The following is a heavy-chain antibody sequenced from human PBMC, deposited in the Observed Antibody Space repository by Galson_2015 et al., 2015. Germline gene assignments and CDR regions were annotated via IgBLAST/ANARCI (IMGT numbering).Heavy chain of an antibody. V-gene: IGHV3-48*03. J-gene: IGHJ3*02. CDR1: GFTFSSYE. D-gene: IGHD3-10*01. CDR2: ISSSGSTI. Sequence: SLRLSCAASGFTFSSYELNWVRQAAGKGLEWVSYISSSGSTIYYADSVKGRFTISRDNAKNSLYLQMNSLRAEDTAVYYCAMDIVRGPSRAFDIWVQGTMVTVSS. CDR3: AMDIVRGPSRAFDI.